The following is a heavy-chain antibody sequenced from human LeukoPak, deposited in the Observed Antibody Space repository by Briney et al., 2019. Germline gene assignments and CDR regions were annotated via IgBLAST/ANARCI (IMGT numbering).Heavy chain of an antibody. V-gene: IGHV3-7*01. CDR1: GFTFSSYW. D-gene: IGHD3-10*01. CDR2: IKQDGSEK. Sequence: GGSLRLSCAASGFTFSSYWMSWVRQAPGKGLEWVANIKQDGSEKYYVDSVKGRFTISRDNAKNSLYLQMNSLRAEGTAVYYCARAIYGNYYGSGSFDYWGQGTLVTVSS. CDR3: ARAIYGNYYGSGSFDY. J-gene: IGHJ4*02.